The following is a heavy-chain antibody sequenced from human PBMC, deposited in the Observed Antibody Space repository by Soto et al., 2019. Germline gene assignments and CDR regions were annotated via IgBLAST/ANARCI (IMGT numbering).Heavy chain of an antibody. D-gene: IGHD1-7*01. V-gene: IGHV1-69*13. J-gene: IGHJ3*02. CDR3: AADGGAELRSSEAFDI. Sequence: SVKVSCKAAGGTFSSYGISWVRQAPGQGLEWMGGIIPMFGTATHTQNFQGRLTITADESTSTAYMELSSLRSEDTAVYYCAADGGAELRSSEAFDIWGQGTMVTVSS. CDR2: IIPMFGTA. CDR1: GGTFSSYG.